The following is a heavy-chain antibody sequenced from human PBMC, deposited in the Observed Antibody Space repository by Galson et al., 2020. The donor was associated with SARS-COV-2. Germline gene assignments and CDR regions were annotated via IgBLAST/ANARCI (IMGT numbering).Heavy chain of an antibody. V-gene: IGHV4-59*01. J-gene: IGHJ4*02. CDR2: IYYSGST. CDR1: GGSISSYY. D-gene: IGHD1-26*01. Sequence: ETSETLSLTCTVSGGSISSYYWSWIRQRPGKGLEWIGYIYYSGSTNYNPSLKSRVTISVDTSKNQFSLKLSSVTAADTAVYYCAREGVGAFRPYYFDYWGQGTLVTVSS. CDR3: AREGVGAFRPYYFDY.